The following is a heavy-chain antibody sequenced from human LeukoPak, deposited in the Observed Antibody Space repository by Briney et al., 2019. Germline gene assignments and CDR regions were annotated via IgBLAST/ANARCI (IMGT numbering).Heavy chain of an antibody. Sequence: GGSLRLSCATSGFTFSSYEMNWVRQAPGKGLEWVSVIFSSGPTYYADSVKGRFTISRDTSKNALYLQMNSLRAEDTAVYYCAISGLGFGEFRGLDYWGQGTLVTVFS. CDR3: AISGLGFGEFRGLDY. D-gene: IGHD3-10*01. J-gene: IGHJ4*02. V-gene: IGHV3-53*01. CDR1: GFTFSSYE. CDR2: IFSSGPT.